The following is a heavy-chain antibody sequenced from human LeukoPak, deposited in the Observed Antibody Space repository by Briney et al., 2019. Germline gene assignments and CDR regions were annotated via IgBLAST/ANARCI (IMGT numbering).Heavy chain of an antibody. CDR1: GFSFSSYA. CDR2: ISGSGGST. CDR3: AKVESSYAYDY. V-gene: IGHV3-23*01. D-gene: IGHD2-2*01. Sequence: GGSLRLSCAASGFSFSSYAMSWVRRAPGEGLEWVSAISGSGGSTYYADSVKGRFTISRDNSKNTLYLQMNSLRAEDTAVYYCAKVESSYAYDYWGQGTLVTVSS. J-gene: IGHJ4*02.